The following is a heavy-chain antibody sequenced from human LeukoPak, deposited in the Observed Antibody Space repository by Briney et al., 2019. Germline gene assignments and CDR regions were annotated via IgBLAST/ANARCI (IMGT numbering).Heavy chain of an antibody. Sequence: PSETLSLTCTVSGGSISSSSYYWGWIRQPPGKGLEWIGSIYYSGSTYYNPSLKSRVTISVDTSKNQFSLKLSSVTAADTAVYYCARDQVVVVRSAPVYYYGMDVWGQGTTVTVSS. CDR1: GGSISSSSYY. D-gene: IGHD2-15*01. V-gene: IGHV4-39*02. CDR3: ARDQVVVVRSAPVYYYGMDV. CDR2: IYYSGST. J-gene: IGHJ6*02.